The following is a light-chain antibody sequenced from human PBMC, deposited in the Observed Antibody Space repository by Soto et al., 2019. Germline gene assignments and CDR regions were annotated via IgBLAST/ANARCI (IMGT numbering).Light chain of an antibody. Sequence: DIQMTQSPSILSAYIGERVTITCRASQSISSWLARYQQKPVKAPNLLIYDASRMENGVPSRFSGSGSGTEFTLTISSLQPGDFATYYCQHGNSYPRTFGQGTKVDIK. J-gene: IGKJ1*01. CDR3: QHGNSYPRT. CDR1: QSISSW. V-gene: IGKV1-5*01. CDR2: DAS.